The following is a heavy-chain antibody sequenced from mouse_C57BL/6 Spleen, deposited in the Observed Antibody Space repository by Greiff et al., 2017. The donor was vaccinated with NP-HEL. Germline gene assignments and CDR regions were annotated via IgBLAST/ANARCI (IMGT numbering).Heavy chain of an antibody. J-gene: IGHJ1*03. CDR2: ISSGGSYT. Sequence: EVQVVESGGDLVKPGGSLKLSCAASGFTFSSYGMSWVRQTPDKRLEWVATISSGGSYTYYPDSVKGRFTISRDNAKNTLYLQMSSLKSEDTAMYYCARHKENDYSSYWYFDVWGTGTTVTVSS. CDR1: GFTFSSYG. V-gene: IGHV5-6*01. D-gene: IGHD2-4*01. CDR3: ARHKENDYSSYWYFDV.